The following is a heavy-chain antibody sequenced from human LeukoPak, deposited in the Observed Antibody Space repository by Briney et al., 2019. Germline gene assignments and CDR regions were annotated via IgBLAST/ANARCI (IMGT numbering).Heavy chain of an antibody. CDR3: AREKVVVPAANLYGFDP. D-gene: IGHD2-2*01. CDR1: GGSIRSYY. J-gene: IGHJ5*02. V-gene: IGHV4-59*01. Sequence: SETLSLTCTVSGGSIRSYYLSWIRQPPGKGLEWIGYIYYSGSTNYNPSLKSRVTISVDTSKNQFSLKLSSVTAADTAVYYCAREKVVVPAANLYGFDPWGQGTLVTVSS. CDR2: IYYSGST.